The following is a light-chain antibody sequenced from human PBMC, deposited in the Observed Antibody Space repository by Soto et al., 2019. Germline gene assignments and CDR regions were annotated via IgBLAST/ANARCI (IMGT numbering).Light chain of an antibody. CDR2: EGS. Sequence: QSVLTQPASVSGSPGQSITISCTGTSSAFGSYNLVSWYQHHPGNAPKLIIREGSKRPSGVSDRFSGSQSGNTASLTISGLQAEGEGDYYCCSHAGDTTWMFGGGTQLTVL. J-gene: IGLJ3*02. CDR3: CSHAGDTTWM. CDR1: SSAFGSYNL. V-gene: IGLV2-23*01.